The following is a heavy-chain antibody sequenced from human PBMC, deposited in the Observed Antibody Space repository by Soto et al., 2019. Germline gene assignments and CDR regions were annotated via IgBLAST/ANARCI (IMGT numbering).Heavy chain of an antibody. CDR1: GFTFSSYG. CDR2: VTASGGST. Sequence: ESGGGLVQPGGSLRLSCAASGFTFSSYGMNWVRLAPGEGLEWVSTVTASGGSTFYADSVKGRFTISRDNSKNTLDLQMNSLRVDDTAIYYCVRSWGYWGRGIVVTVSS. V-gene: IGHV3-23*01. J-gene: IGHJ4*02. D-gene: IGHD6-13*01. CDR3: VRSWGY.